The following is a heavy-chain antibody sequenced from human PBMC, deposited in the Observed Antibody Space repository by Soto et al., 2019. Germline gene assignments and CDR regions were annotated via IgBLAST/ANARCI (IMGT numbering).Heavy chain of an antibody. CDR2: INPKSGGT. D-gene: IGHD2-8*01. Sequence: VSVKVSWEACGDSFNDYHMYWVRQAPEQGLEWLGRINPKSGGTSTAQKFQGWVTMTTDTSISTASMELTRLTSDDTAIYYCARGDSTDCSNGVCSFFYNHDMDVWGQGTTVTVSS. CDR1: GDSFNDYH. CDR3: ARGDSTDCSNGVCSFFYNHDMDV. V-gene: IGHV1-2*04. J-gene: IGHJ6*02.